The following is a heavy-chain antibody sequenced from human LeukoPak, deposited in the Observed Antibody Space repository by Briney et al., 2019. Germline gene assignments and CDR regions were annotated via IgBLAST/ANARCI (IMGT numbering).Heavy chain of an antibody. D-gene: IGHD3-10*01. Sequence: SETLSLTCAVSGGSISSGGYSWSWIRQPPGKGLEWIGYIYHSGSTYYNPSLKSRVTISVDRSKNQFSLKLSSVTAADTAVYYCARSSEGSLDWFDPWGRRTLVTVSS. CDR2: IYHSGST. CDR3: ARSSEGSLDWFDP. V-gene: IGHV4-30-2*01. J-gene: IGHJ5*02. CDR1: GGSISSGGYS.